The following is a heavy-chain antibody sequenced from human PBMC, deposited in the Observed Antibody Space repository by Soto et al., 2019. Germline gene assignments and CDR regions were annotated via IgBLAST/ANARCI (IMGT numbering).Heavy chain of an antibody. Sequence: EVQLVESGGGLVQPGRSLRLSCAASGFTFDDYAMHWVRQAPGKGLEWVSGISWNSGSIGYAGSVKGRFNISRDNAKNSLYLQMNSLRAEDTALYYCAKDIRRYYGSGNQFDYWGQGTLVTVSS. CDR1: GFTFDDYA. D-gene: IGHD3-10*01. CDR3: AKDIRRYYGSGNQFDY. V-gene: IGHV3-9*01. CDR2: ISWNSGSI. J-gene: IGHJ4*02.